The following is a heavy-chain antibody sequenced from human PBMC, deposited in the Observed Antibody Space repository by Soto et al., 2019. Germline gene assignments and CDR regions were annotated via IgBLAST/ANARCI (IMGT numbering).Heavy chain of an antibody. Sequence: RRLSCAASGFTFSDYAMSWGRQAPGKGLDWVTTITGSSSNLYYTDSVKGRFAISRDNSRNILFLQMNSLTAEDTAVYYCAKGGAVYGLLTHDYWGQGTLVIVSS. CDR2: ITGSSSNL. V-gene: IGHV3-23*01. D-gene: IGHD3-9*01. CDR1: GFTFSDYA. J-gene: IGHJ4*02. CDR3: AKGGAVYGLLTHDY.